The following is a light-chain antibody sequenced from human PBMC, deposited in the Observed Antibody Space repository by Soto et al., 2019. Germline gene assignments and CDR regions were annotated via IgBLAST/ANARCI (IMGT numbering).Light chain of an antibody. V-gene: IGLV2-14*01. Sequence: QSALTQPASVSGSPGQSITISCTGTSSDFGGYNYVSWYQQHPGKAPKLMIYDVSNRPSGVSNRFSGSKSGNTASLTISGLQAKDEADYYCSSYTGSSTLVYVFGTGTKLTVL. CDR1: SSDFGGYNY. J-gene: IGLJ1*01. CDR2: DVS. CDR3: SSYTGSSTLVYV.